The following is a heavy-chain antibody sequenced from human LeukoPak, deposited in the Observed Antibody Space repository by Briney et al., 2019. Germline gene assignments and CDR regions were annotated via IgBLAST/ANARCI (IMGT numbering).Heavy chain of an antibody. V-gene: IGHV3-33*01. CDR1: GVNFRTHA. J-gene: IGHJ4*02. CDR3: VSDPAESGWAFWG. CDR2: IWSGGNYK. D-gene: IGHD3-16*01. Sequence: PGRSLRLSCSASGVNFRTHAMHWVRQAPGQGLERVAMIWSGGNYKIYADSLQGRSTITRDDSTSTLSLQMDSLGVEDTAVYYCVSDPAESGWAFWGWGQGALVSASS.